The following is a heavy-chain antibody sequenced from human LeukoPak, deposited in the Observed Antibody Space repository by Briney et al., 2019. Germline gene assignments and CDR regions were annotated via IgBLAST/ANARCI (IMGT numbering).Heavy chain of an antibody. CDR2: IIPIFGTA. V-gene: IGHV1-69*05. CDR3: AREANWGSDDVYGMDV. D-gene: IGHD7-27*01. CDR1: GYTFTSYA. J-gene: IGHJ6*02. Sequence: ASVKVSCKASGYTFTSYAISWVRQAPGQGLEWMGGIIPIFGTANYAQKFQGRVTMTRNTSISTAYMELSSLRSEDTAVYYCAREANWGSDDVYGMDVWGQGTTVTVSS.